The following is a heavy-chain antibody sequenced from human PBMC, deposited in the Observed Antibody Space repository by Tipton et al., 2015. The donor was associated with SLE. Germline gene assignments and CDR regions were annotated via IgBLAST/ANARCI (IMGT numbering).Heavy chain of an antibody. D-gene: IGHD5-12*01. J-gene: IGHJ3*02. Sequence: QVQLVQSGAEVKKPGSSVKVSCKASGGTFSSYAISWVRQAPGQGLEWMGGIIPIFGTANYAQKFQGRVTITTDESTSTAYMELSSLRSEDTAVYYCARARVDIVATIRRVAFDSWGQGTMVTVSS. CDR2: IIPIFGTA. CDR1: GGTFSSYA. V-gene: IGHV1-69*01. CDR3: ARARVDIVATIRRVAFDS.